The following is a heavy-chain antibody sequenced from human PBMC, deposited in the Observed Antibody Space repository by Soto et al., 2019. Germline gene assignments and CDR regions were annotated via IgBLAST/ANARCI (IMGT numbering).Heavy chain of an antibody. CDR2: TSYDGNNE. CDR3: AKDKGVFNWATYYFDY. CDR1: GFTFINYA. Sequence: GGSLILSCAASGFTFINYAMHWVRRAPGKGLEWVALTSYDGNNEYYTDSVKGRFTISRDNSKNTLFLQMNSPRPEDTAVYYCAKDKGVFNWATYYFDYWGQGDLVTVSS. V-gene: IGHV3-30*18. J-gene: IGHJ4*02. D-gene: IGHD1-1*01.